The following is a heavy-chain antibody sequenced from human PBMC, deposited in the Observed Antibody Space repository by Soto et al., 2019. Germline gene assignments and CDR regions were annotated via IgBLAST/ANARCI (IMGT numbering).Heavy chain of an antibody. D-gene: IGHD3-9*01. CDR1: GYTLTSYD. CDR2: VNPNSGNT. V-gene: IGHV1-8*01. Sequence: ASVKVSCKASGYTLTSYDINWVRQATGQGLEWMGWVNPNSGNTGYAQKFQGRVTMTRNTSISTAYMELSSLRSEDTAVYYCARGRYDILTGYELRYFDYWGQGTLVTVSS. CDR3: ARGRYDILTGYELRYFDY. J-gene: IGHJ4*02.